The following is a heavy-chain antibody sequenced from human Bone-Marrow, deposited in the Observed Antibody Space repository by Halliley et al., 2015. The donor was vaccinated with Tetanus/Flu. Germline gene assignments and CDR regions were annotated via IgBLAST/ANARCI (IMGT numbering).Heavy chain of an antibody. CDR3: ARSREDDILTDGSHQYNLYFDL. CDR2: GST. V-gene: IGHV4-59*01. Sequence: GSTHYNPSLKKRVPISVDTSKKEFSLRLSSVTAADTAVYSCARSREDDILTDGSHQYNLYFDLWGRGTLVTVSS. D-gene: IGHD3-9*01. J-gene: IGHJ2*01.